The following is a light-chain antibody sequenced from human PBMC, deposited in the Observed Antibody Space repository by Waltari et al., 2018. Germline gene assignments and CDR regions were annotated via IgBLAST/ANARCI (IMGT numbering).Light chain of an antibody. J-gene: IGKJ1*01. Sequence: EIVLTQSPGTLSLSPGERATLSCGASQSVGTSLAWYQQKRGQAPRLLIYGTFSRATGIPDRFSGSGSGTDFSLTISRLEPEDYAVYYCQHYVRLPATFGQGTKVEIK. CDR3: QHYVRLPAT. V-gene: IGKV3-20*01. CDR2: GTF. CDR1: QSVGTS.